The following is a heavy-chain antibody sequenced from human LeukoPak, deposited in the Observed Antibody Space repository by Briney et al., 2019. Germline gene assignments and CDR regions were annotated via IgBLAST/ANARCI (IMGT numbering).Heavy chain of an antibody. CDR2: IRYDGSNE. V-gene: IGHV3-30*02. D-gene: IGHD3-10*01. J-gene: IGHJ2*01. Sequence: PGGSLGLSCAASGFTFSSYGMHWVRQAPGKGLEWVSFIRYDGSNEYYADSVRGRFTISRDNSKNTLYLQMNSLRAEDTAVYYCAKSHYYGDWYFDLWGRGTLVIVSS. CDR1: GFTFSSYG. CDR3: AKSHYYGDWYFDL.